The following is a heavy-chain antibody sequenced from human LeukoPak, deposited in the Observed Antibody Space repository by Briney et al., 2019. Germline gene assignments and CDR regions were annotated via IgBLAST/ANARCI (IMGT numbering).Heavy chain of an antibody. D-gene: IGHD6-25*01. V-gene: IGHV1-69*13. Sequence: ASVKVSCKASGGTFSSYAISWVRQAPGQGLEWMGGIIPTFGTANYAQKFQGRVTITADESTSTAYMELSSLRSEDTAVYYCARGGGWGSGVKNWFDPWGQGTLVTVSS. CDR1: GGTFSSYA. CDR3: ARGGGWGSGVKNWFDP. J-gene: IGHJ5*02. CDR2: IIPTFGTA.